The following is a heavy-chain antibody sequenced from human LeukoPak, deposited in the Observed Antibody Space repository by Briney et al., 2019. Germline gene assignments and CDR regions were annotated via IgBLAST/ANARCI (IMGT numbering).Heavy chain of an antibody. J-gene: IGHJ4*02. CDR3: ARDGRGDYPKFDY. V-gene: IGHV3-66*01. CDR2: IYSGGSS. D-gene: IGHD4-17*01. CDR1: GFNVTTTY. Sequence: GGSLRLSCATSGFNVTTTYMSWVRQAPGKGLEWLSVIYSGGSSFYADSVKGRFTISRDNTKNTLYLQMNSLRAEDTAVYYCARDGRGDYPKFDYWGQGTLVTVSS.